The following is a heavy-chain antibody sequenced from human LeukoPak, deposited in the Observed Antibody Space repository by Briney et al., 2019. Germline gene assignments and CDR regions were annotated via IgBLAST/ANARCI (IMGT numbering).Heavy chain of an antibody. D-gene: IGHD5-18*01. J-gene: IGHJ4*02. Sequence: ASVKVSCKASGYTFTSYDINWVRQATGQGLEWMGWINPNSGNTGYAQKLQGRVTITRNPSISTAYMELSSLRSEDTAVYYCATDLSGYSNGYALDSWGQGTLVTVSS. V-gene: IGHV1-8*03. CDR2: INPNSGNT. CDR1: GYTFTSYD. CDR3: ATDLSGYSNGYALDS.